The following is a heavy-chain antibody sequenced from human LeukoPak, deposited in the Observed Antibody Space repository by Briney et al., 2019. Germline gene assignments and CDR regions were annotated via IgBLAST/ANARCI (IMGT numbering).Heavy chain of an antibody. CDR2: INHSGST. V-gene: IGHV4-34*01. Sequence: SETLSLTCAVSGGSFSGYYWSWIREPPGKGLEWIGEINHSGSTTYNPSLTSRVTISVDTSKNQFSLKLSSVTAADTAVYYCARGYRSDSYYDILTGYYRVAGKTFYYWGQGTLVTVSS. J-gene: IGHJ4*02. D-gene: IGHD3-9*01. CDR3: ARGYRSDSYYDILTGYYRVAGKTFYY. CDR1: GGSFSGYY.